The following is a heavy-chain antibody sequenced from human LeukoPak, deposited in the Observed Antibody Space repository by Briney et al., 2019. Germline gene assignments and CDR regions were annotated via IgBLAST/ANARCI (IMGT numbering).Heavy chain of an antibody. CDR3: AVSAGDYFDY. D-gene: IGHD3-10*01. CDR2: IYYSGST. Sequence: SETLSLTCAVYGGSFSGYYWGSIRQPPGKGLEWIGTIYYSGSTYYNPSLKSRVTISVDTSKNQFSLKLSSVTAADTAVYYCAVSAGDYFDYWGQGTLVTVSS. V-gene: IGHV4-34*01. J-gene: IGHJ4*02. CDR1: GGSFSGYY.